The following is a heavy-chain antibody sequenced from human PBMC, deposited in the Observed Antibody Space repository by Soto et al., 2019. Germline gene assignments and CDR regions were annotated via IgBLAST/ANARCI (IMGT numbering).Heavy chain of an antibody. Sequence: QVQLVETGGGVVQPGGSLRLSCIASGIPFRSYGMHWVRQAPGKGLEWVAVTSYDGNKKYYIDSVKGRFSISRDNFMNTVYLQMNSLGVEDTALYYCAKEGQSRDGYTSPLDSWGQGTLVIVSA. J-gene: IGHJ5*01. D-gene: IGHD5-12*01. CDR3: AKEGQSRDGYTSPLDS. V-gene: IGHV3-30*18. CDR1: GIPFRSYG. CDR2: TSYDGNKK.